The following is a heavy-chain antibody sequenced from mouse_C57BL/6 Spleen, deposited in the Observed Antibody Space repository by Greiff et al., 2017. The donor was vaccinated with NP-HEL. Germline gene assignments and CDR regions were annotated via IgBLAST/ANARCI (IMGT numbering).Heavy chain of an antibody. V-gene: IGHV1-55*01. CDR1: GYTFTSYW. CDR2: IYPGSGST. CDR3: ARGVYGSSLAWFAY. Sequence: QVQLQQPGAELVKPGASVKMSCKASGYTFTSYWITWVKQRPGQGLEWIGDIYPGSGSTNYNEKFKSQATLTLATSSSTAYMQLNSRTSEDSAVYYCARGVYGSSLAWFAYWGQGTLVTVSA. D-gene: IGHD1-1*01. J-gene: IGHJ3*01.